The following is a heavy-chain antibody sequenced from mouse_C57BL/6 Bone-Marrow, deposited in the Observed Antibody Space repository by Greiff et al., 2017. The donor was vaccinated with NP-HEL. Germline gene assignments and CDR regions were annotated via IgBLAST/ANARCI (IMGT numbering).Heavy chain of an antibody. Sequence: QVQLKQPGAELVKPGASVKLSCKASGYTFTSYWMHWVKQRPGRGLEWIGRIDPNSGGTKYNEKFKSKATLTVDKPSSTAYMQLSSLTSEDSAVYYCARGGDSNWGYFDYWGQGTTLTVSS. CDR2: IDPNSGGT. CDR1: GYTFTSYW. V-gene: IGHV1-72*01. CDR3: ARGGDSNWGYFDY. D-gene: IGHD4-1*01. J-gene: IGHJ2*01.